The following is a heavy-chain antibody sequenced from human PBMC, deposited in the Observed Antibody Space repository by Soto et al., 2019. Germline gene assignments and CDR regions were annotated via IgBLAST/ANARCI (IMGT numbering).Heavy chain of an antibody. J-gene: IGHJ5*02. V-gene: IGHV4-4*07. CDR2: IYTSGST. Sequence: SETLSLTCTVSGGSISIYYWRWIRDPAGKGLEWIGRIYTSGSTNYNPSLKSRVTMSVDTSKNQFSLKLSSVTAADTAVYYCAREGPYSSSWYNWFDPWGQGTLVTVSS. CDR1: GGSISIYY. CDR3: AREGPYSSSWYNWFDP. D-gene: IGHD6-13*01.